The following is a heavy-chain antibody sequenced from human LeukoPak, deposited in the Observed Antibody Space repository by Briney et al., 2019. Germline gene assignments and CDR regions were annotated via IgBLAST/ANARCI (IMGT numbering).Heavy chain of an antibody. V-gene: IGHV1-18*01. CDR3: ARDTYRYHFDCSGGSCYSVPSNDYYYYGMDV. J-gene: IGHJ6*02. CDR1: GYTFTSYG. D-gene: IGHD2-15*01. Sequence: ASVKVSCKASGYTFTSYGISWVRQAPGQGLEWMGWISAYNGNTNYAQKLQGRVTMTTDTSTSTAYMELRSLRSDDTAVYYCARDTYRYHFDCSGGSCYSVPSNDYYYYGMDVWGQGTTVTVSS. CDR2: ISAYNGNT.